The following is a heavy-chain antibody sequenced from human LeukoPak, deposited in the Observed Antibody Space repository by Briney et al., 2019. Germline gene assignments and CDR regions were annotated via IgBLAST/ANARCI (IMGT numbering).Heavy chain of an antibody. CDR1: GGSITSYF. Sequence: SETLSLTCTVSGGSITSYFWSWIRQPPGKGLEWIGYIYYSGSSNYNPSGSTNYNPSLKSRVTISVDTSKNQFSLKLSSVTAADTAVYYCARYYYDRSGYDSSGSDSFDVWGQGTSVTVSS. CDR2: IYYSGSSNYNPSGST. D-gene: IGHD3-22*01. V-gene: IGHV4-59*01. CDR3: ARYYYDRSGYDSSGSDSFDV. J-gene: IGHJ3*01.